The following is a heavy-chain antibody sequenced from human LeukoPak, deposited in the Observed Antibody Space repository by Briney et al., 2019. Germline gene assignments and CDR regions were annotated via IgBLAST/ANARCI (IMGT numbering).Heavy chain of an antibody. V-gene: IGHV4-34*01. CDR3: ARQEPKYSGYDFGVDAFDI. J-gene: IGHJ3*02. Sequence: PSETLSLTCAVYGGSFSGYYWSWIRQPPGKGLEWIGEINHSGSTNYNPSLKSRVTISVDTSKNQFSLKLSSVTAADTAVYYCARQEPKYSGYDFGVDAFDIWGQGTMVTVSS. CDR2: INHSGST. CDR1: GGSFSGYY. D-gene: IGHD5-12*01.